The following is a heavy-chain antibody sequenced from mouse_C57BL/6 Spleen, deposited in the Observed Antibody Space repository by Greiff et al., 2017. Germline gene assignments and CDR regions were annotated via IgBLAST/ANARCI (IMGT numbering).Heavy chain of an antibody. D-gene: IGHD2-5*01. CDR2: FDPSDSYT. CDR1: GYTFTSYW. V-gene: IGHV1-69*01. Sequence: QVQLQQPGAELVMPGASVKLSCKASGYTFTSYWMHWVKQRPGQGLEWIGEFDPSDSYTNYNQKFKGKSTLTVDKSSSTAYMQLSSLTSEDSAVYYCARGDSNSLYAMDYWGQGTSVTVSS. J-gene: IGHJ4*01. CDR3: ARGDSNSLYAMDY.